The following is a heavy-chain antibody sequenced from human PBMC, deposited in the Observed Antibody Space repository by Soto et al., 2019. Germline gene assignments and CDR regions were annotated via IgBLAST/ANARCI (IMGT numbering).Heavy chain of an antibody. V-gene: IGHV1-69*04. CDR3: ARDPGYSYGYN. J-gene: IGHJ4*02. Sequence: SVKVSCKASGGTFSSYTISWVRQAPGQGLEWMGRIISMSGIANYAQEFQGRVTITADKATSTAYMELSSLRSEDTAVYYCARDPGYSYGYNWGQGTLVTVSS. CDR1: GGTFSSYT. D-gene: IGHD5-18*01. CDR2: IISMSGIA.